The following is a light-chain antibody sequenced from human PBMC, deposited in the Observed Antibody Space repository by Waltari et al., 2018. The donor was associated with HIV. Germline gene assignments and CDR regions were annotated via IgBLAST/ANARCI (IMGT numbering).Light chain of an antibody. CDR3: HSRDSSGNHL. V-gene: IGLV3-19*01. CDR2: AKI. J-gene: IGLJ2*01. CDR1: SLKTYY. Sequence: SSVLTQDPAVSVALGQTVSITCQGDSLKTYYANWYHQKPGQAPVLVIYAKINRPSGIPDRFSGSGSGNTASLTSTGAQAEEEGDYYCHSRDSSGNHLFGGGTKVTVL.